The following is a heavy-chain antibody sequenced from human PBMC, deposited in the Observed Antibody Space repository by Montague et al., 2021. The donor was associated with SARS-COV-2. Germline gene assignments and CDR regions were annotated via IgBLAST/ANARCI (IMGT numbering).Heavy chain of an antibody. D-gene: IGHD1-20*01. V-gene: IGHV4-39*07. CDR3: ARDQEYNWNYYYYYGMDV. CDR2: IYYSGST. Sequence: SETLSLTCTVSGGSISSSIYYWGWVRQPPGKGLEWIGSIYYSGSTYYNPSLNSRVTISVDTSKNQFSLKLSSVTAADTAVYYCARDQEYNWNYYYYYGMDVWGQGTTVTVSS. CDR1: GGSISSSIYY. J-gene: IGHJ6*02.